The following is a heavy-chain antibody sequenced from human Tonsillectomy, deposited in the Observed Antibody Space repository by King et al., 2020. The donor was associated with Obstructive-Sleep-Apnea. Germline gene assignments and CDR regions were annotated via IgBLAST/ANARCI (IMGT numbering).Heavy chain of an antibody. J-gene: IGHJ3*02. Sequence: VQLVESGGGLVQPGRSLRLFCAASGFSFDDYAMHWVPQAPGKGLEWVSGINWNSGSIGYGDSVKGRFTISRDNAKNSLYLQRNSLGPEDTALYYCVKDRAGGVPDAFDIWGQGTMVTVSS. CDR2: INWNSGSI. CDR3: VKDRAGGVPDAFDI. CDR1: GFSFDDYA. V-gene: IGHV3-9*01. D-gene: IGHD3-16*01.